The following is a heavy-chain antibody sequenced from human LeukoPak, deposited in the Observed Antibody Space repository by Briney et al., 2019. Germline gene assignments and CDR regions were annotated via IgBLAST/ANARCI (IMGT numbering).Heavy chain of an antibody. J-gene: IGHJ6*03. CDR2: IKQDGSEK. Sequence: GGSLSLSCAASGFTFSSYWMSWVRQAPGKGLEWVANIKQDGSEKYYVDSVKGRFTISRDNAKNSLYLQMNSLRAEDTAVYYCARDGRVSGTTMYYYYYYMDVWGKGTTVTVSS. CDR1: GFTFSSYW. V-gene: IGHV3-7*01. CDR3: ARDGRVSGTTMYYYYYYMDV. D-gene: IGHD1-7*01.